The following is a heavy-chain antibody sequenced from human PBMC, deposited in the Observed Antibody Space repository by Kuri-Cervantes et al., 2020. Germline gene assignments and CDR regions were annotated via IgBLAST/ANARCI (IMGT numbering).Heavy chain of an antibody. J-gene: IGHJ6*02. CDR2: IIPIFGTA. D-gene: IGHD3-10*01. CDR1: GYTFTGYY. Sequence: SVKVSCKASGYTFTGYYMHWVRQATGQGLEWMGGIIPIFGTANYAQKFQGRVTITADESTSTAYMELSSLRSDDTAVYYCATSAPITMVRGVDYYYYGMDVWGQGTTVTVSS. CDR3: ATSAPITMVRGVDYYYYGMDV. V-gene: IGHV1-69*13.